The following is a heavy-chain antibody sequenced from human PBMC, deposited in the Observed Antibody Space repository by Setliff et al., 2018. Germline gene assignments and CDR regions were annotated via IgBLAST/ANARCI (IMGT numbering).Heavy chain of an antibody. V-gene: IGHV1-18*01. CDR3: ARVLSPSSSWRGWFDP. CDR1: GYTFTSYG. CDR2: ISAYNGNT. Sequence: ASVKVSCKASGYTFTSYGISWARQAPGQGLEWMGWISAYNGNTNYAQKLQGRVTMTTDTSTSTAYMELRSLRSDDTAVYYCARVLSPSSSWRGWFDPWGQGTLVTVSS. D-gene: IGHD6-13*01. J-gene: IGHJ5*02.